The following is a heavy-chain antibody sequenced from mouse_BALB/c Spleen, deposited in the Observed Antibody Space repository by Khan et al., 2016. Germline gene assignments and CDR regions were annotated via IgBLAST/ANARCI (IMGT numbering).Heavy chain of an antibody. J-gene: IGHJ2*01. CDR3: AGEGGPDY. CDR1: GYTFTSYW. D-gene: IGHD3-3*01. V-gene: IGHV1-87*01. Sequence: QVQLQQSGAELARPGASVKLSCKASGYTFTSYWMQWVKQRPGQGLEWIGAIYPGDGDTRYTEKFKGKATLTADKSSSTAYMQLSSLASEDSAVYYCAGEGGPDYWGQGTTLTVSS. CDR2: IYPGDGDT.